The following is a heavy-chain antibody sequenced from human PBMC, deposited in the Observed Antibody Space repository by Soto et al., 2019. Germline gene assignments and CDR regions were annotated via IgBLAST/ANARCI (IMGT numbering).Heavy chain of an antibody. D-gene: IGHD6-6*01. CDR2: IFSNDEK. CDR3: ARILSEYSSSFGFDP. CDR1: GFSLSNARMG. Sequence: QVTLKESGPVLVKPTETLTLTCTVSGFSLSNARMGVSWIRQPPGKALEWLAHIFSNDEKSYRTSLKSRLTICRDTSKSQVVLTMTNMDPVDTATYYCARILSEYSSSFGFDPWGQGTLVTVSS. J-gene: IGHJ5*02. V-gene: IGHV2-26*01.